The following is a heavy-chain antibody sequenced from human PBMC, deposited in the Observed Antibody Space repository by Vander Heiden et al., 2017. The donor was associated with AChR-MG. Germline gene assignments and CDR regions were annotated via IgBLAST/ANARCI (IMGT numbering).Heavy chain of an antibody. CDR1: GGSISSSSYY. CDR2: IYYSGST. Sequence: QLQLQESGPGLVKPSETLSLTCTVSGGSISSSSYYWGWIRQPPGKGLEGIGSIYYSGSTYYNPSIKSRVTIAVDTSKNQFSLKLSSVTAAETAVYYCARDFWSGDYTTTPSNWFDPWGQGTLVTVSS. J-gene: IGHJ5*02. D-gene: IGHD3-3*01. V-gene: IGHV4-39*02. CDR3: ARDFWSGDYTTTPSNWFDP.